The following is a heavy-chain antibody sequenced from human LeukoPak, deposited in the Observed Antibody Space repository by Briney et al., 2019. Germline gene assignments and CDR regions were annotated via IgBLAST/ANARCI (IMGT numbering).Heavy chain of an antibody. CDR1: GFTFSSYS. V-gene: IGHV3-30-3*01. CDR2: LSYDGSNT. J-gene: IGHJ4*02. D-gene: IGHD6-19*01. CDR3: ARSYRSGWYYFDY. Sequence: GGSLRLSCAASGFTFSSYSMHWVRQAPGKGLEWVAGLSYDGSNTNHADPVKGRFTISRDNSKNTVHLQMNSLRAEDTAVYYCARSYRSGWYYFDYWGQGTLVTVSS.